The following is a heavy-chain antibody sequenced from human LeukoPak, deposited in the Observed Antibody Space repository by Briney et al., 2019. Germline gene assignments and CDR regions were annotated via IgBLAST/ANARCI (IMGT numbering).Heavy chain of an antibody. D-gene: IGHD5-12*01. CDR1: GGSVSHASYY. J-gene: IGHJ4*02. CDR3: ARSTAFGRGHSGYEALFDY. CDR2: VYNSGST. V-gene: IGHV4-61*01. Sequence: PSETLSLTCTVSGGSVSHASYYWSWIRQPPGKGLEWIGYVYNSGSTSYNPSLKSRVTISVDTSKNQFSLKLSSVTAADTAVYYCARSTAFGRGHSGYEALFDYWGQGTLVTVSS.